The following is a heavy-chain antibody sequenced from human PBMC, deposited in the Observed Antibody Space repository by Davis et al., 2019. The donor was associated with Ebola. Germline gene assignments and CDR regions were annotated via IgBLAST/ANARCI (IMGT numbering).Heavy chain of an antibody. J-gene: IGHJ4*02. CDR1: GFTFSDYY. D-gene: IGHD3-22*01. V-gene: IGHV4-59*01. Sequence: ESLKISCAASGFTFSDYYWSWIRQPPGKGLEWIGYIYYSGSTNYNPSLKSRVTISVDTSKNQFSLKLSSGTAADTAVYYCARLGDSSGYYGLDYWGQGTLVTVSS. CDR3: ARLGDSSGYYGLDY. CDR2: IYYSGST.